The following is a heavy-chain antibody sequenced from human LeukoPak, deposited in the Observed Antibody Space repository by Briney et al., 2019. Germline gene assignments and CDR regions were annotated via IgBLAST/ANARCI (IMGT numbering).Heavy chain of an antibody. V-gene: IGHV3-43*01. CDR1: GFTFDDFT. J-gene: IGHJ4*02. CDR3: AKGDAYNGCFDS. D-gene: IGHD5-24*01. Sequence: GESLRLSCTTSGFTFDDFTMHWVRQPSGKGLEWVSFINRNGSNAYYADSVKGRFTISRDNNKNSVFLQMSSLTADDTALYYCAKGDAYNGCFDSWGQGTLVTISA. CDR2: INRNGSNA.